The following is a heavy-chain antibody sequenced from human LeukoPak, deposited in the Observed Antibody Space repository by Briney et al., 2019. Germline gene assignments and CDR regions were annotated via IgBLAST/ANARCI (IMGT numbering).Heavy chain of an antibody. CDR1: GFTFSSYS. Sequence: PGGSLRLSCAASGFTFSSYSMNWVRQAPGKGLEWVSSIGSSSSYIYYADSVKGRFTISRDNAKNSLYLQMNSLRAEDTAVYYCARVVPAAGTDYWGQGTLVTVSS. J-gene: IGHJ4*02. CDR3: ARVVPAAGTDY. D-gene: IGHD6-13*01. CDR2: IGSSSSYI. V-gene: IGHV3-21*01.